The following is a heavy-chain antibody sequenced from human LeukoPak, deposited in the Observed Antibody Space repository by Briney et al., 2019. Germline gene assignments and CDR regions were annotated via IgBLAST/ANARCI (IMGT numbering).Heavy chain of an antibody. CDR1: GFTFSSYG. J-gene: IGHJ6*02. CDR2: ISYDGSNK. V-gene: IGHV3-30*18. Sequence: GGSLRLSCAASGFTFSSYGMHWVRQAPGKGLEWVAVISYDGSNKYYADSVKGRFTISRDNSKNTLYPQMNSLRAEDTAVYYCAKDPYGSGSSHMDVWGQGTTVTVSS. D-gene: IGHD3-10*01. CDR3: AKDPYGSGSSHMDV.